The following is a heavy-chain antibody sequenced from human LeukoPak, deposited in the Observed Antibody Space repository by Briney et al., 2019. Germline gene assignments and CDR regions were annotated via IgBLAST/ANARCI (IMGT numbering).Heavy chain of an antibody. CDR1: GFTFSSYW. Sequence: GGSLRLSCAASGFTFSSYWMHWVRHAPGKGLVWVSRINSDGSSTSYADSVKGRFTISRDNAKNTLYLQMNSLRAEDTAVYYCARVWNYVSLDYWGQGTLVTVSS. J-gene: IGHJ4*02. CDR3: ARVWNYVSLDY. CDR2: INSDGSST. D-gene: IGHD1-7*01. V-gene: IGHV3-74*01.